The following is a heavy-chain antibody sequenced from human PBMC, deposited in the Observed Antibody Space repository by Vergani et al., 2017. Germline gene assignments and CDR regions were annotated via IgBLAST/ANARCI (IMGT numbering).Heavy chain of an antibody. D-gene: IGHD3-10*01. CDR1: GGSISSYY. CDR3: ARDGAGLLWFGEFNYYFDY. CDR2: IYYSGST. V-gene: IGHV4-59*01. Sequence: QVQLQESGPGLVKPSETLSLTCTVSGGSISSYYWSWIRQPPGKGLEWIGYIYYSGSTNYNPSLKSRVTISVDTSKNQFSLKLSSVTAADTAVYYCARDGAGLLWFGEFNYYFDYWGQGTLVTVSS. J-gene: IGHJ4*02.